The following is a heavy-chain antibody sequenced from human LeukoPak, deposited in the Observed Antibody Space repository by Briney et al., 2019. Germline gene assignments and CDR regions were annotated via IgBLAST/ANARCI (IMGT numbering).Heavy chain of an antibody. V-gene: IGHV4-34*01. J-gene: IGHJ4*02. Sequence: SETLSLTCAVSGGSFSGYYWSWIRQPPEKGLEWIGEINHSGSTNYNPSLKSRVTISVDTSKNQFSLKLSSVTAADTAVYYCARHFFGLPSFDYWGQGTLVTVSS. D-gene: IGHD3-3*02. CDR1: GGSFSGYY. CDR3: ARHFFGLPSFDY. CDR2: INHSGST.